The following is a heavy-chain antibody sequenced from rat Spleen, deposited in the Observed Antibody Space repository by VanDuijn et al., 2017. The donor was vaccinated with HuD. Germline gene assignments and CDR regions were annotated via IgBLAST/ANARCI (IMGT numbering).Heavy chain of an antibody. CDR3: ARIYYYDGTYYYGVMDA. D-gene: IGHD1-12*02. CDR2: ISYSGST. CDR1: GYSITSSY. Sequence: EVQLQESGPGLVKPSQSLSLTCSVTGYSITSSYRWNWIRKFPGNKMEWIGHISYSGSTSYNPSLKSRISITRNTSKNQFFLQLNSVNTEDTATYYCARIYYYDGTYYYGVMDAWGQGASVTVSS. J-gene: IGHJ4*01. V-gene: IGHV3-1*01.